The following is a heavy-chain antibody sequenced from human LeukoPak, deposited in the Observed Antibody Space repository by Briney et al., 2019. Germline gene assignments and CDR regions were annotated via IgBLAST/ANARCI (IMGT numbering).Heavy chain of an antibody. CDR3: ARVVVVVPAATNSWFDP. J-gene: IGHJ5*02. CDR2: IYYSGST. Sequence: SETLSLTCTVSGGSINNYYWSWIRQPPGKGLEWIGYIYYSGSTNYNPSLKSRVTILVDTSKNQFSLKLSSVTAADTAVYYCARVVVVVPAATNSWFDPWGQGTLVTVSS. V-gene: IGHV4-59*01. CDR1: GGSINNYY. D-gene: IGHD2-2*01.